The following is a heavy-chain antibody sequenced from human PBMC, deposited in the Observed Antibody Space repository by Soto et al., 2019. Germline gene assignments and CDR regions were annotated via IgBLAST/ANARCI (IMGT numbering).Heavy chain of an antibody. D-gene: IGHD5-18*01. CDR2: IIPIFGTA. CDR1: GGTFSSYS. Sequence: SVKVSCKASGGTFSSYSISWVRQSPVQGLEWMGGIIPIFGTANYAQKFQGRVTITADESTSTAYMELSSLRSEDTAVYYCARDGRKQLWSNWFDPWGQGTLVTVSS. CDR3: ARDGRKQLWSNWFDP. J-gene: IGHJ5*02. V-gene: IGHV1-69*13.